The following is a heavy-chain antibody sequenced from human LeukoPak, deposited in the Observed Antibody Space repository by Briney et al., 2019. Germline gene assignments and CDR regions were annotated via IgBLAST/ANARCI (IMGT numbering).Heavy chain of an antibody. V-gene: IGHV4-59*08. CDR3: ASVKRHYDILTGYDAYYYYGMDV. Sequence: LETLSLTGTVSGGSMSSYYWSWIRQPPGKGLEWIGYIYYSGSTNYNPSLKSRVTISVDTSKNQFSLKLSSVTAADTAVYYCASVKRHYDILTGYDAYYYYGMDVWGQGTTVTVSS. J-gene: IGHJ6*02. CDR2: IYYSGST. D-gene: IGHD3-9*01. CDR1: GGSMSSYY.